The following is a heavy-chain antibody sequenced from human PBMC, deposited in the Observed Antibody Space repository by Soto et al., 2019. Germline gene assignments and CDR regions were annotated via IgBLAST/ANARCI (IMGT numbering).Heavy chain of an antibody. Sequence: ASVKVSCKASGYTFPSYGISWVRQAPGQGLEWMGWISAYNGNTNYAQKLQGRVTMNTDTSTITAYMELRSLRSDDTAVYYCARDHFIYYDSSGYYSLEDAFDIWGQGTMVTVSS. D-gene: IGHD3-22*01. CDR2: ISAYNGNT. CDR1: GYTFPSYG. J-gene: IGHJ3*02. V-gene: IGHV1-18*01. CDR3: ARDHFIYYDSSGYYSLEDAFDI.